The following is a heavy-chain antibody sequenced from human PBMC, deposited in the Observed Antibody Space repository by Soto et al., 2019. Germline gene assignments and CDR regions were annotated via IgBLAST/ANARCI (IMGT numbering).Heavy chain of an antibody. CDR1: ECTFLSYA. J-gene: IGHJ4*02. CDR2: FTDTGGDT. V-gene: IGHV3-23*01. Sequence: LRLSLTAQECTFLSYAIAGRRQAPVEWREWVSFFTDTGGDTLQADSVHGRFTISRDNSNDTLHRQMNRLRVEDADIYYCAKASGESYPGSRFFDYWGQGTLVTVSS. D-gene: IGHD3-10*01. CDR3: AKASGESYPGSRFFDY.